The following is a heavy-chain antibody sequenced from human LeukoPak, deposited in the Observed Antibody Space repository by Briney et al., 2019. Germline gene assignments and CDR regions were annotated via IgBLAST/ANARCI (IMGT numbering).Heavy chain of an antibody. CDR3: ASGVQHCADGCCYSIY. CDR2: ISSSSNCI. Sequence: GGSLRLSCVASGFTFSTYGMNWVRQAPGKGLEWVSSISSSSNCIHYADSLRGRFTVSRDNSKNPLFLQLNSVTAEDTAVYYCASGVQHCADGCCYSIYWGQGTLVTVSS. CDR1: GFTFSTYG. D-gene: IGHD2-15*01. J-gene: IGHJ4*02. V-gene: IGHV3-21*03.